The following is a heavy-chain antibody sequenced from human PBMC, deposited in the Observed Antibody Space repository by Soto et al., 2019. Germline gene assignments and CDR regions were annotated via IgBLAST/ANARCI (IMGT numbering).Heavy chain of an antibody. Sequence: SETLSLTCTVSGGSISSGGYYWSWIRQHPGKGLEWIGYIYYSGSTYYNPSLKSRVTISVDTSKNQFSLKLSSVTAADTAVYYCARDPGVGATYAFDIWGQGTMVTVSS. CDR2: IYYSGST. V-gene: IGHV4-31*03. J-gene: IGHJ3*02. CDR3: ARDPGVGATYAFDI. CDR1: GGSISSGGYY. D-gene: IGHD1-26*01.